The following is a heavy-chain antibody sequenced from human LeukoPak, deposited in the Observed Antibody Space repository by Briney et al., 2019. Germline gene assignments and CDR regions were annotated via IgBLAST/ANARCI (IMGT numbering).Heavy chain of an antibody. J-gene: IGHJ4*02. D-gene: IGHD3-3*01. CDR3: ARDPAYDFWSGYHDY. CDR2: IKQDGSEK. Sequence: PGGSLRLSCAASGFTFSNAWMSWVRQAPGKGLGWVANIKQDGSEKYYVDSVKGRFTISRDNAKNSLYLQMNSLRAEDTAVYYCARDPAYDFWSGYHDYWGQGTLVTVSS. V-gene: IGHV3-7*01. CDR1: GFTFSNAW.